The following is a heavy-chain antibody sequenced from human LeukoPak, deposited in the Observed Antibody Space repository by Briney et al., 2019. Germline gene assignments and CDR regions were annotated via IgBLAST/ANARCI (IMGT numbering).Heavy chain of an antibody. J-gene: IGHJ4*02. CDR3: ARAGTFDDFWSGYEGYFDY. CDR1: GYSISSDYY. D-gene: IGHD3-3*01. V-gene: IGHV4-38-2*02. CDR2: IYHSGST. Sequence: SETLSLTCTVSGYSISSDYYWGWVRQPPGKGLEWSGSIYHSGSTYYNPSLKSRVTISVDTSKNQFSLKLSSVTAADTAVYYCARAGTFDDFWSGYEGYFDYWGQGTLVTVSS.